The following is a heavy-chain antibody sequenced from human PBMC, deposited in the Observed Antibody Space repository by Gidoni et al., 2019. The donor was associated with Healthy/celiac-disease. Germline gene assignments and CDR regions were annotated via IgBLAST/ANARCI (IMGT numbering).Heavy chain of an antibody. D-gene: IGHD3-10*01. CDR1: GFTFSSYS. V-gene: IGHV3-21*01. Sequence: EVQLVASGGGLVKPGGSLSLSCAASGFTFSSYSMNWVRQAPGKGLEWVSSISSSSSYIYYADSVKGRFTISRDNAKNSLYLQMNSLRAEDTAVYYCARTFYGSGSYSWFDPWGQGTLVTVSS. CDR3: ARTFYGSGSYSWFDP. J-gene: IGHJ5*02. CDR2: ISSSSSYI.